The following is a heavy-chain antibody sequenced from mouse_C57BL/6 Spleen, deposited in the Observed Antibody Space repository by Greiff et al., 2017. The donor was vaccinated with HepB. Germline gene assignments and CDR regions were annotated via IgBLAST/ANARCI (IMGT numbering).Heavy chain of an antibody. CDR2: INPNNGGT. Sequence: EVQLQQSGPELVKPGASVKMSCKASGYTFTDYNMHWVKQSHGKSLEWIGYINPNNGGTSYNQKFKGKATLTVNKSSSTAYMELRSLTSEDSAVYYCARGGSWGSREGNYFDYWGQGTTLTVSS. CDR3: ARGGSWGSREGNYFDY. D-gene: IGHD1-1*01. V-gene: IGHV1-22*01. CDR1: GYTFTDYN. J-gene: IGHJ2*01.